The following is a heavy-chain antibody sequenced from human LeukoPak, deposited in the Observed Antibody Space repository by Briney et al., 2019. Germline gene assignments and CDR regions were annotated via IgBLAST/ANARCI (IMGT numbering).Heavy chain of an antibody. Sequence: ASVKVSCKASGYTFTSYAMHWVRQAPGQRLEWMGWINAGNGNTKYSQKFQGRVTITRDPSASTAYMELGSLRSEDTAVYYCARDLSVFRYYFDYWDQGTLVTVSS. CDR3: ARDLSVFRYYFDY. V-gene: IGHV1-3*01. J-gene: IGHJ4*02. CDR2: INAGNGNT. CDR1: GYTFTSYA. D-gene: IGHD3-10*01.